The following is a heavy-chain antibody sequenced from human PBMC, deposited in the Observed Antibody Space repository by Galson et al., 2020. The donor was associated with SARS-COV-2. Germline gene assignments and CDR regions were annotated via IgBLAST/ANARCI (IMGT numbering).Heavy chain of an antibody. CDR3: ARDRGRLGLWETGGGFDY. D-gene: IGHD3-10*01. CDR1: GGSISNGGYY. V-gene: IGHV4-31*03. CDR2: IDDSGST. Sequence: ASETLSLTCTVSGGSISNGGYYWNWIRQHPGKGLEWIGDIDDSGSTHYNPSLKSRVTISVDTSKNQFSLNLSSVTAADTAVYYCARDRGRLGLWETGGGFDYWGQGTLVTVSS. J-gene: IGHJ4*02.